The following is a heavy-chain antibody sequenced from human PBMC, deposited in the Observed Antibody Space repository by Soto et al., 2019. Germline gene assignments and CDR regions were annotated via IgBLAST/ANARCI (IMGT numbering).Heavy chain of an antibody. J-gene: IGHJ6*02. CDR2: IYYSGST. CDR1: GGSISSGGYY. Sequence: SETLSLTCTVSGGSISSGGYYWSWIRQHPGKGLEWIGYIYYSGSTYYNPSLKSRVTISVDTSKNQFSLKLSSVTAADTAVYYCAISGDDFWSGYSFGMDVWGQGTRVTVSS. V-gene: IGHV4-31*03. CDR3: AISGDDFWSGYSFGMDV. D-gene: IGHD3-3*01.